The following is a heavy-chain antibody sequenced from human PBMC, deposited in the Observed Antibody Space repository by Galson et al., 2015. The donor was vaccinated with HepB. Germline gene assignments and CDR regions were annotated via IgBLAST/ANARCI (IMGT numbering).Heavy chain of an antibody. V-gene: IGHV3-15*01. CDR1: GFTFSSYA. Sequence: PGLSCAASGFTFSSYAMHWVRQAPGKGLEWVGRIKSKTDGGTADYAAPVKGRFTISRDDSKSTLYLQMNSLKTEDTAVYYCGWIDYHHGMDVWGQGTTVTVSS. CDR2: IKSKTDGGTA. J-gene: IGHJ6*02. CDR3: GWIDYHHGMDV. D-gene: IGHD2-2*03.